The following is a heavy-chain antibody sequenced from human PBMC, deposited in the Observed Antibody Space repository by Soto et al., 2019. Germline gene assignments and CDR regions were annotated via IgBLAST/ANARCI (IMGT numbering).Heavy chain of an antibody. Sequence: GGSLRLSCAASGFTFSSYSMNWVRQAPGKGLEWVSYISSSSSTIYYADSVKGRFTISRDNAKNSLYLQMNSLRAEDTAVYYCARGVRVGEWLRVFVLDYWGQGTLVTVSS. J-gene: IGHJ4*02. CDR2: ISSSSSTI. CDR1: GFTFSSYS. V-gene: IGHV3-48*01. CDR3: ARGVRVGEWLRVFVLDY. D-gene: IGHD3-3*01.